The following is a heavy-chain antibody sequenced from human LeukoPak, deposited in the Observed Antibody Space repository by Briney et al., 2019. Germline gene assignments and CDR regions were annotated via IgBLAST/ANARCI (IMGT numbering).Heavy chain of an antibody. CDR2: IKQDGSEK. Sequence: GGSLRLSCAASGSTFSSYWMSWVRQAPGKGLEWVANIKQDGSEKYYVDSVKGRFTISRDNAKNSLYLQMNSLRAEDTAVYYCARTGSLAPYFGMDVWGKGTTVTVSS. J-gene: IGHJ6*04. CDR3: ARTGSLAPYFGMDV. CDR1: GSTFSSYW. D-gene: IGHD2-15*01. V-gene: IGHV3-7*03.